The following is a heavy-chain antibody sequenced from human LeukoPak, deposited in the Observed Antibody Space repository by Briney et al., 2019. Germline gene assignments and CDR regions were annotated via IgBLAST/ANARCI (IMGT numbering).Heavy chain of an antibody. V-gene: IGHV4-34*01. CDR1: GGSFSGYY. Sequence: SETLSLTCAVYGGSFSGYYWSWIRQPPGRGLEWIGEINHSGITNDNPSLKSRVTISVDTSKNQFSLKVTSVTAANTAVHYCARGGYGGNQGAYYYYMDVWGKGTTVTVSS. D-gene: IGHD4-23*01. CDR2: INHSGIT. J-gene: IGHJ6*03. CDR3: ARGGYGGNQGAYYYYMDV.